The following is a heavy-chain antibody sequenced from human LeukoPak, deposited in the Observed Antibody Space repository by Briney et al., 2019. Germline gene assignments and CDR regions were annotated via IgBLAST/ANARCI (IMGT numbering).Heavy chain of an antibody. CDR1: GFTFSIYW. Sequence: GGSLRLSCAASGFTFSIYWMSRVRQAPGKGLEWVANIKKDGSEKYYVDSVKGRFTISRDNAKNSLYLQMNSLRAEDTAVYYCARDLAYYYASGTSYWGQGTLVTVSS. CDR3: ARDLAYYYASGTSY. J-gene: IGHJ4*02. D-gene: IGHD3-10*01. CDR2: IKKDGSEK. V-gene: IGHV3-7*01.